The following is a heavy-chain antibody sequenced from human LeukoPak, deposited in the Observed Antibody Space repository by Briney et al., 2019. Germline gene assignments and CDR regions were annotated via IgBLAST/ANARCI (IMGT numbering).Heavy chain of an antibody. CDR1: GFTVSSNY. D-gene: IGHD6-19*01. J-gene: IGHJ4*02. CDR3: ARAVYSSGWYRFDY. Sequence: GALILSCAASGFTVSSNYMSWVRQAPGKGLEWVSVIYSGGSTYYADSVKGRFTISRDNSKNTLYLQMNSLRAEDTAVYYCARAVYSSGWYRFDYWGQGTLVTVSS. CDR2: IYSGGST. V-gene: IGHV3-66*01.